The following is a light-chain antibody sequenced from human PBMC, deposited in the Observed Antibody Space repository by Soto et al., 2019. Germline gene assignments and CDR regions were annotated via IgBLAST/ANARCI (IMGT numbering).Light chain of an antibody. V-gene: IGKV3-11*01. J-gene: IGKJ5*01. CDR2: DVS. CDR1: QSVSSY. Sequence: EIALTQSPATLSLSPGERATLSCRASQSVSSYLAWYQQKPGQAPRLLIFDVSNRATAIPARFSGSGSGTDFTLTISSLEPEDFAVYYCQQRSNWPITFGQGTRLEIK. CDR3: QQRSNWPIT.